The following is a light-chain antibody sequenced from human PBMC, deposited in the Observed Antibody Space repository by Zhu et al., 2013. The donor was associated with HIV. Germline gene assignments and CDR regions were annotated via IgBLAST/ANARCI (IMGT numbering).Light chain of an antibody. V-gene: IGLV2-14*01. Sequence: QSALTQPASVSGSPGQSITISCTGTSSDIGGYKYVYWYQQHPGTAPKLMIYEVSNRPSGVSNRFSGSKSSNTASLTISGLQAEDEADYYCSSYTTSGTWVFGGGTKLTVL. J-gene: IGLJ3*02. CDR3: SSYTTSGTWV. CDR2: EVS. CDR1: SSDIGGYKY.